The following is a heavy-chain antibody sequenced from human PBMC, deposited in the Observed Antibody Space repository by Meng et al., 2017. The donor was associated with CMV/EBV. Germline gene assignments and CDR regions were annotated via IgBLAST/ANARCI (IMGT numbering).Heavy chain of an antibody. V-gene: IGHV4-30-4*08. CDR2: IYYSGST. J-gene: IGHJ5*02. CDR3: ARVYCSGGSCYGNWFDP. D-gene: IGHD2-15*01. Sequence: QAQLQESAPGLVKPSQTLSLTCTVSGGSISSGDYYWSWIRQPPGKGLEWIGYIYYSGSTYYNPSLKSRVTISVDTSKNQFSLKLSSVTAADTAVYYCARVYCSGGSCYGNWFDPWGQGTLVTVSS. CDR1: GGSISSGDYY.